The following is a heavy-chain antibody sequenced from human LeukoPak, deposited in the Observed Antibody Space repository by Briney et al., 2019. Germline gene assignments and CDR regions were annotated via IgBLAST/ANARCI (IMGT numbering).Heavy chain of an antibody. J-gene: IGHJ4*02. CDR1: GGSISSGGYY. CDR2: IYYSGST. D-gene: IGHD6-13*01. V-gene: IGHV4-31*03. CDR3: ARGRAAAGAFDY. Sequence: LSLTCTVSGGSISSGGYYWSWIRQHPGKGLEWIGYIYYSGSTYYNPSLKSRVTISVDTSKNQFSLKLSSVTAADTAVYYCARGRAAAGAFDYWGQGTLVTVSS.